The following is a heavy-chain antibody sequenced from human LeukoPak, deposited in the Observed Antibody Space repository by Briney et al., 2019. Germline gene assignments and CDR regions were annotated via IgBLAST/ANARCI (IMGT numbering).Heavy chain of an antibody. CDR1: ADSISNDYF. CDR2: IYHSGST. Sequence: SETLSLTCTVSADSISNDYFWGWIRPPPGKGLEWIGSIYHSGSTYYNPSLKSRVTISVDTSKNQFSLKLSSVTAADTAVYYCATDMSGRIDYWGQGTLVTVSS. CDR3: ATDMSGRIDY. V-gene: IGHV4-38-2*02. D-gene: IGHD2-8*02. J-gene: IGHJ4*02.